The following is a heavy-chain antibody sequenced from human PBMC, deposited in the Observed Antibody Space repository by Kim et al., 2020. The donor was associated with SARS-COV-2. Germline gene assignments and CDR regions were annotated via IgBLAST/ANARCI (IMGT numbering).Heavy chain of an antibody. J-gene: IGHJ5*02. V-gene: IGHV1-18*04. CDR1: GYTFTSYG. CDR3: ARDRRVDWLLVEWFDP. D-gene: IGHD3-9*01. Sequence: ASVKVSCKASGYTFTSYGISWVRQAPGQGLEWMGWISAYNGNTNYAQKLQGRVTMTTDTSTSTAYMELRSLRSDDTAVYYCARDRRVDWLLVEWFDPWGQGTLVTVSS. CDR2: ISAYNGNT.